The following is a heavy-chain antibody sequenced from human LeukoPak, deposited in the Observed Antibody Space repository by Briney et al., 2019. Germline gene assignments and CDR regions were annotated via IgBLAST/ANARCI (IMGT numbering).Heavy chain of an antibody. Sequence: ASVKVSCKASGNTFTSYDINWVRQATGQGLEWMGWMNPNSGNTGYAQKFQGRVTMTRNTSISTAYMELSSLRSEDTAVYYCARGEAAIGSSYYYCGMDVWGQGTTVTVSS. V-gene: IGHV1-8*01. CDR2: MNPNSGNT. CDR3: ARGEAAIGSSYYYCGMDV. CDR1: GNTFTSYD. D-gene: IGHD2-2*02. J-gene: IGHJ6*02.